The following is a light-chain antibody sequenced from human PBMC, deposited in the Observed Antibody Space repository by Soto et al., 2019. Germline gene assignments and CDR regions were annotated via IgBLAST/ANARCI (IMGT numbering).Light chain of an antibody. V-gene: IGKV1-5*03. CDR3: QQYNSYWT. CDR2: KAS. J-gene: IGKJ1*01. Sequence: DIQLTQFPSSLSAPLGVRVAVTCRASQSISSWLAWYQQKPGKAPKLLIYKASSLESGVPSRFSGSGSGTEFTLTISSLQPDDFATYYCQQYNSYWTFGQGTKVDIK. CDR1: QSISSW.